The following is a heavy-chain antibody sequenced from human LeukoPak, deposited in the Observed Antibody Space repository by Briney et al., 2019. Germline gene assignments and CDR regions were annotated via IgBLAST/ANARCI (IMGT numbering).Heavy chain of an antibody. CDR2: ISASGGNT. CDR3: ARSSRDCGSTSCSNPFYYMNV. CDR1: GFTFGNYA. V-gene: IGHV3-23*01. Sequence: GGSLRLSCAASGFTFGNYAMSWVRQAPGKGLEWVSGISASGGNTYYADPVKGRFTISRDNFKHTLYLQMNSLRAEDTAVYYCARSSRDCGSTSCSNPFYYMNVWGKGTTATVSS. J-gene: IGHJ6*03. D-gene: IGHD2-2*01.